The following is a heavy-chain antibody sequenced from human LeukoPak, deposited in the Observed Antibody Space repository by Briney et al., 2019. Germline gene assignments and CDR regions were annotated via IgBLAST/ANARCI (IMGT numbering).Heavy chain of an antibody. CDR1: GYTFTSYD. CDR2: MNPNSGNT. V-gene: IGHV1-18*01. J-gene: IGHJ6*02. CDR3: ARDRPYGSGSYYLYYYYYGMDV. D-gene: IGHD3-10*01. Sequence: ASVKVSCKASGYTFTSYDINWVRQATGQGLEWMGWMNPNSGNTNYAQKLQGRVTMTTDTSTSTAYMELRSLRSDDTAVYYCARDRPYGSGSYYLYYYYYGMDVWGQGTTVTVSS.